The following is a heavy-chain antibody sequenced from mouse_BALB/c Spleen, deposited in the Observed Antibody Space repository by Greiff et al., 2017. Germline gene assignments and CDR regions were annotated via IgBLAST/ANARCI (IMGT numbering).Heavy chain of an antibody. CDR3: ARQGGNYDYAMDY. J-gene: IGHJ4*01. D-gene: IGHD2-1*01. V-gene: IGHV5-6*01. Sequence: EVQLQQSGGDLVKPGGSLKLSCAASGFTFSSYGMSWVRQTPDKRLEWVATISSGGSYTYYPDSVKGRFTISRDNAKNTLYLQMSSLKSEDTAMYYCARQGGNYDYAMDYWGQGTSVTVSS. CDR2: ISSGGSYT. CDR1: GFTFSSYG.